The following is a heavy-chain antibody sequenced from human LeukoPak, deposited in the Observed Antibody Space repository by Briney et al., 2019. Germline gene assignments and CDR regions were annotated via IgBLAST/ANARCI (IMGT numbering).Heavy chain of an antibody. V-gene: IGHV3-74*01. CDR3: ARSTRIAVAGTVAY. J-gene: IGHJ4*02. D-gene: IGHD6-19*01. CDR1: GFTFSSYW. CDR2: INSDGSST. Sequence: GGSLRLSCAASGFTFSSYWMHWVRQAPGKGLGWVSRINSDGSSTSYADSVKGRFTISRDNAKNTLYLQMNSLRAEDTAVYYCARSTRIAVAGTVAYWGQGTLVTVSS.